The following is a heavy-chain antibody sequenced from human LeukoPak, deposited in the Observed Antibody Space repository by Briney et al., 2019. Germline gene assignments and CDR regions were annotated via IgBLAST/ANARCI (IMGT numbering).Heavy chain of an antibody. Sequence: PGGSLRLSCAASGFTFSNYAIHWVRQAPGKGLEWVASIRFNGNFYADYVKGRFTISRDKSKSTVSLQMDTLRTEDTALYYCARENWDFDFWGQGTLVTVSS. J-gene: IGHJ4*02. CDR3: ARENWDFDF. V-gene: IGHV3-30*02. D-gene: IGHD7-27*01. CDR1: GFTFSNYA. CDR2: IRFNGN.